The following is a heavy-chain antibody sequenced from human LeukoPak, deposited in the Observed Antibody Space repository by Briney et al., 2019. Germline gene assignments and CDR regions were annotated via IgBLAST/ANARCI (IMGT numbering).Heavy chain of an antibody. J-gene: IGHJ4*02. CDR3: ARRTKRFLEWLPEYYFDY. V-gene: IGHV1-8*01. CDR1: GYTFTSYD. D-gene: IGHD3-3*01. Sequence: AASVKVSXKASGYTFTSYDINWVRQATGQGLEWMGWMNPNSGNTGYAQKFRGRVTMTRNTSISTAYMELSSLRSEDTAVHYCARRTKRFLEWLPEYYFDYWGQGTLVTVSS. CDR2: MNPNSGNT.